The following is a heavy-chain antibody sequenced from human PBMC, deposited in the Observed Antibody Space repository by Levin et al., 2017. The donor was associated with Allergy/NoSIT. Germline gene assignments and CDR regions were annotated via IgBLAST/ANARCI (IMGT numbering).Heavy chain of an antibody. D-gene: IGHD1-1*01. CDR3: ARRGTRDYYYYMDV. CDR2: IYPGDSDT. J-gene: IGHJ6*03. CDR1: GYSFTSYW. V-gene: IGHV5-51*01. Sequence: KVSCQGSGYSFTSYWIGWVRQMPGKGLEWMGIIYPGDSDTRYSPSFQGQVTISADKSISTAYLQRSSLKASDTAIYYCARRGTRDYYYYMDVWGKGTTVTVSS.